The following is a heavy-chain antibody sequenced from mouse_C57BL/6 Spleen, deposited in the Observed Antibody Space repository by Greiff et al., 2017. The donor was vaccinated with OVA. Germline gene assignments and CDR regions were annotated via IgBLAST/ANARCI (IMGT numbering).Heavy chain of an antibody. Sequence: EVQGVESGGDLVKPGGSLKLSCAASGFTFSSYGMSWVRQTPDKRLEWVATISSGGSYTYYPDSVKGRFTISRDNAKNTLYLQMSSLKSEDTAMEDCAGQDGCSCHGDVGVWGKGTTVTVSS. D-gene: IGHD1-1*01. CDR3: AGQDGCSCHGDVGV. J-gene: IGHJ1*03. CDR1: GFTFSSYG. CDR2: ISSGGSYT. V-gene: IGHV5-6*01.